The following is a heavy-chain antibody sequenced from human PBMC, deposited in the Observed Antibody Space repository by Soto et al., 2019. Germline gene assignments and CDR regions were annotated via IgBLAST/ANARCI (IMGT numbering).Heavy chain of an antibody. CDR3: ARDPLPGGDHGIDY. V-gene: IGHV1-46*01. Sequence: ASVKVSCKASGYTFTSNYMHWVRQATGQGHEWMGIINPSGGSTSYAQKFQGRVTMTRDTSTSTVYMELSSLRSEDTAVYYCARDPLPGGDHGIDYWGQGTLVTVSS. CDR1: GYTFTSNY. CDR2: INPSGGST. J-gene: IGHJ4*02. D-gene: IGHD2-21*02.